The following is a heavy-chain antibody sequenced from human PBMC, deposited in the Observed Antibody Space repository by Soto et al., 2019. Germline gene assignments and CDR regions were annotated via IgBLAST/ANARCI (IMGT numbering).Heavy chain of an antibody. J-gene: IGHJ5*02. CDR1: GFTFSSYS. V-gene: IGHV3-21*01. CDR3: ARVLGCSGGSCYSRDGNWFDP. Sequence: GGSLRLSCAASGFTFSSYSINWVRQAPGKGLEWVSSISSSSTYIYYADSVKGRFTISRDNAKNSLYLQMNSLRAEDTAVYYCARVLGCSGGSCYSRDGNWFDPWGQGTLVTVSS. CDR2: ISSSSTYI. D-gene: IGHD2-15*01.